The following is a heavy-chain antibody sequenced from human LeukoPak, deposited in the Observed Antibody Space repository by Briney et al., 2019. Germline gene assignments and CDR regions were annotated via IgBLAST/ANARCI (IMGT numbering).Heavy chain of an antibody. CDR3: ARDGTEPRDAFDI. J-gene: IGHJ3*02. CDR2: ISSSSSYI. CDR1: GFTFSSYS. V-gene: IGHV3-21*01. Sequence: GGSLRLSCAASGFTFSSYSMNWVRQAPGKGLEWVSSISSSSSYIYYADSVKGRFTISRDNAKNSLYLQMNSLRAEDTAVYYYARDGTEPRDAFDIWGQGTMVTVSS.